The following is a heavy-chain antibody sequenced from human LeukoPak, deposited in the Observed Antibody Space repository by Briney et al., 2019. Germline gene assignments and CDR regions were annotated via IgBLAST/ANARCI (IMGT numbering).Heavy chain of an antibody. V-gene: IGHV3-21*01. CDR2: ISTSSSYI. D-gene: IGHD3-22*01. CDR1: GFTFSSYS. J-gene: IGHJ3*02. CDR3: AKDSGYHYLGAFDI. Sequence: MSGGSLRLSCTASGFTFSSYSMNWVRQAPGKGLEWVSSISTSSSYIYYADSVKGRFTISRDNARNSLYLQMNSLRAEDTAVYYCAKDSGYHYLGAFDIWGQGTMVTVSS.